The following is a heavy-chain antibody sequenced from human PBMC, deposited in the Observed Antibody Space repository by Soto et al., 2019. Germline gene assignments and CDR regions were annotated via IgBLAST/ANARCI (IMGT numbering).Heavy chain of an antibody. V-gene: IGHV1-69*02. CDR2: IIPILDIP. Sequence: QVQLVQSGAEVKKPGSSVKVSCKASGGTFSRYTISWVRQAPGQGLEWMGRIIPILDIPNYAQNFQGRVTIPADKSTRQAYMEPSSLRSDDTAVYYCASHFTGVLVLGASPPGGDNYGWDVWGQGTTVTVSS. CDR1: GGTFSRYT. CDR3: ASHFTGVLVLGASPPGGDNYGWDV. J-gene: IGHJ6*02. D-gene: IGHD2-15*01.